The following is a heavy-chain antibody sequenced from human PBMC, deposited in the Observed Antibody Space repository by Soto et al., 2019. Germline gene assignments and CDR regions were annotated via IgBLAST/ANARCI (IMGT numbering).Heavy chain of an antibody. V-gene: IGHV3-21*01. CDR3: ARDLASATGTFDY. Sequence: GGSLRLSCAGSGFTSSGYSMNWVRQAPGKGLEWVSSISSSSNNMYYADSVKGRFTMSSDNAKNSLYLQMNSLRVNDTAVYYCARDLASATGTFDYWGQGTLVTVSS. D-gene: IGHD1-1*01. J-gene: IGHJ4*02. CDR2: ISSSSNNM. CDR1: GFTSSGYS.